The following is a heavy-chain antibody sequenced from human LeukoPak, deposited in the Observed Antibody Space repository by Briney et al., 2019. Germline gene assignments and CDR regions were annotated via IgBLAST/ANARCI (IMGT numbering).Heavy chain of an antibody. CDR1: GFTVSSNY. V-gene: IGHV3-53*01. J-gene: IGHJ4*02. CDR2: IYSGGST. D-gene: IGHD1-26*01. CDR3: ANVYSGSYSRY. Sequence: GGSLRLSCAASGFTVSSNYMSWVRQAPGKGLEWVSVIYSGGSTYYADSVKGRLTISRDNSKNTLYLQMNSLRAEDTAVYYCANVYSGSYSRYWGQGTLVTVSS.